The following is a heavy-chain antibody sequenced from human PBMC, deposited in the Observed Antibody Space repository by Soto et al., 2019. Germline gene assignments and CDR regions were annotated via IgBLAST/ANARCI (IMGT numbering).Heavy chain of an antibody. CDR3: VRERGLSSFYGMDV. CDR2: ITGSSGHI. J-gene: IGHJ6*02. CDR1: GFTLTTYT. Sequence: PGGSLRLSCEASGFTLTTYTMNWVRQSSGKGLEWVSSITGSSGHIYYADSVKGRFTISRDNARNSLYLQMNSLRAEDTAVYYCVRERGLSSFYGMDVWVQGTTVTVSS. D-gene: IGHD3-10*01. V-gene: IGHV3-21*01.